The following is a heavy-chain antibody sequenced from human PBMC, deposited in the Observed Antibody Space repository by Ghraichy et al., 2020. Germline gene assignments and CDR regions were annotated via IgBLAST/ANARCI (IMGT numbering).Heavy chain of an antibody. CDR2: INHSGST. Sequence: SETLSLTCAVYGGSFSGYYWSWIRQPPGKGLEWIGEINHSGSTNYNPSLKSRVTISVDTSKNQFSLKLSSVTAADTAVYYCARGRGYGDYSSNYFDYWGQGTLVTVSS. J-gene: IGHJ4*02. CDR1: GGSFSGYY. V-gene: IGHV4-34*01. D-gene: IGHD4-17*01. CDR3: ARGRGYGDYSSNYFDY.